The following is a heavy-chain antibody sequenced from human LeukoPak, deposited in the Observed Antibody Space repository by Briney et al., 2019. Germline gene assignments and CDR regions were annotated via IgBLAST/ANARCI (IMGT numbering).Heavy chain of an antibody. V-gene: IGHV4-30-4*08. Sequence: SQTLSLTCTVSGGSISSGDYYWSWIRQPPGKGLEWIGYIYYSGSTDYNPSLKSRVTISVDTSKNQFSLKLSSVTAADTAVYYCASSNSVVGYFQHWGQGTLVTVSS. CDR3: ASSNSVVGYFQH. CDR1: GGSISSGDYY. CDR2: IYYSGST. J-gene: IGHJ1*01. D-gene: IGHD2/OR15-2a*01.